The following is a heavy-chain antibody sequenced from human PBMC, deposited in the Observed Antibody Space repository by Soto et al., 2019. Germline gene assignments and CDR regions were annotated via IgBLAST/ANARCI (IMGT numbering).Heavy chain of an antibody. CDR3: AKGVAYDILTGYPTDYFDY. CDR1: GFTFSSYA. Sequence: GGSLRLSCAASGFTFSSYAMSWVRQAPGKGLEWVSAISGSGGSTYYADSVKGRFTISRENSKNTLYLQMNSLRAEDTAVYYCAKGVAYDILTGYPTDYFDYWGQGTLVTVSS. D-gene: IGHD3-9*01. J-gene: IGHJ4*02. CDR2: ISGSGGST. V-gene: IGHV3-23*01.